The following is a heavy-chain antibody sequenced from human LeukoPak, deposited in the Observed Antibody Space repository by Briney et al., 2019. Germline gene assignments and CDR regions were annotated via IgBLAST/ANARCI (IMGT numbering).Heavy chain of an antibody. D-gene: IGHD2-2*02. J-gene: IGHJ4*02. CDR3: ARVYRGYCSSTSCYTLRGPIDY. CDR1: GGSFSGYY. CDR2: INHSGST. Sequence: PSETLSLTCAVYGGSFSGYYRSWIRQPPGKGLEWIGEINHSGSTNSNPSLKSRVTISVDTYKTQFSLMLSSVTAADAAVYYCARVYRGYCSSTSCYTLRGPIDYWGQGTLVTVSS. V-gene: IGHV4-34*01.